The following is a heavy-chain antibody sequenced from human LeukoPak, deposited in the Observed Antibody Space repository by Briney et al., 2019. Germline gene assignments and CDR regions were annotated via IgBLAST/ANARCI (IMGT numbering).Heavy chain of an antibody. CDR1: GFSFSSYN. V-gene: IGHV3-66*01. D-gene: IGHD6-13*01. Sequence: PGGSLRLSCVASGFSFSSYNMDWARQAPGKGLEWVSVIYSGGSTYYADSVKGRFTISRDNSKNTLYLQMNSLRAEDTAVYYCAREQQVGLFDYWGQGTLVTVSS. CDR3: AREQQVGLFDY. CDR2: IYSGGST. J-gene: IGHJ4*02.